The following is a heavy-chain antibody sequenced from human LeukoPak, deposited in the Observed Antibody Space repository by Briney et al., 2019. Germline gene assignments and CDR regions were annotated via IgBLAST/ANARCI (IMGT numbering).Heavy chain of an antibody. CDR3: AKGHCSGGSCYSAPYGMDV. Sequence: GGSLRLSCAASGFTFSSYWMSWVRQAPGKGLEWVANIKQDGSEKYYVDSVKGRFTISRDNAKDSLYLQMNSLRAEDTAVYYCAKGHCSGGSCYSAPYGMDVWGQGTTVTVSS. CDR2: IKQDGSEK. CDR1: GFTFSSYW. D-gene: IGHD2-15*01. J-gene: IGHJ6*02. V-gene: IGHV3-7*03.